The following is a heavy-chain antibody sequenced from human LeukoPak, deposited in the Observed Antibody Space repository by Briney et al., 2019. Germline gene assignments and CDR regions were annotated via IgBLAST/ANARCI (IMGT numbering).Heavy chain of an antibody. D-gene: IGHD6-6*01. CDR1: GYTFTSYG. J-gene: IGHJ4*02. Sequence: ASVKVSCKASGYTFTSYGISWVRQAPGQGLEWMGWISAYNGNTNYAQKLQGRVTMTTDTSTSTAYMELRSLRSDDTAVYYCARARARGGSSSLALAYWGQGTLVTVSS. CDR2: ISAYNGNT. CDR3: ARARARGGSSSLALAY. V-gene: IGHV1-18*01.